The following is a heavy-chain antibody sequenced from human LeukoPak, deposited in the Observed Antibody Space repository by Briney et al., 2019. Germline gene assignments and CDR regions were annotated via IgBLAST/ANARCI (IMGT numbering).Heavy chain of an antibody. CDR1: GFTFSSYS. J-gene: IGHJ4*02. CDR3: ARDLPGVVVVAAPGDY. V-gene: IGHV3-21*01. D-gene: IGHD2-15*01. CDR2: ISSSSSYI. Sequence: GGSLRLSCAASGFTFSSYSMNWVRQAPGKGLEWVSSISSSSSYIYYADSVKGRFTISRDNAKNSLYLQMSSLRAEDTAVYYCARDLPGVVVVAAPGDYWGQGTLVTVSS.